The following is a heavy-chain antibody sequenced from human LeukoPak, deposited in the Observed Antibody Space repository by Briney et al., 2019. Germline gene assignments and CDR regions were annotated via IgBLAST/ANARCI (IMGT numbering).Heavy chain of an antibody. CDR3: ARDLGLYRTFDN. J-gene: IGHJ4*02. Sequence: PGGSLRLSCAASGFTFSSYWMHWVRQAPGKGLVWVSRINGDGSRTSYADSVKGRFTISRDNAKNTLNLQMNSLRAEDTAVYYCARDLGLYRTFDNWGQGTLVTVSS. D-gene: IGHD5/OR15-5a*01. CDR1: GFTFSSYW. CDR2: INGDGSRT. V-gene: IGHV3-74*01.